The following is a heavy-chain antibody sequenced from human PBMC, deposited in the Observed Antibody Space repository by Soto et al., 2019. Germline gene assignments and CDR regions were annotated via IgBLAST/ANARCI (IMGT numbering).Heavy chain of an antibody. V-gene: IGHV1-69*04. D-gene: IGHD6-6*01. J-gene: IGHJ4*02. CDR3: ARETDSSSSGFWGF. CDR2: IIPILGIA. Sequence: ASVKVSCKASGGTFSSYTISWVRQAPGQGLEWMGRIIPILGIANYAQKFQGRVTITADKSTSTAYMELSSLRSEDTAVYYCARETDSSSSGFWGFWGQGTLVTVSS. CDR1: GGTFSSYT.